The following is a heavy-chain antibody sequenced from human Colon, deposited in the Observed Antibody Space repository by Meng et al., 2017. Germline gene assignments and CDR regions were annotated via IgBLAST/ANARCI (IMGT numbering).Heavy chain of an antibody. CDR3: AREGTLVRGVINHLDY. V-gene: IGHV6-1*01. J-gene: IGHJ4*02. Sequence: SDILSFTFAIFGDSFSSDGAAWNWIRQSPSRGLEWLGRTFYRSKWYNDYAAFVRSRITVSPDTSKNQFSLALNSVTPEDTAVYYCAREGTLVRGVINHLDYWGQGTLVTVSS. CDR2: TFYRSKWYN. CDR1: GDSFSSDGAA. D-gene: IGHD3-10*01.